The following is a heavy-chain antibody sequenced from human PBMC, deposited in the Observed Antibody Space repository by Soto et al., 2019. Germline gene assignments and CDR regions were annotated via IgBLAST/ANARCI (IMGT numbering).Heavy chain of an antibody. J-gene: IGHJ4*02. Sequence: GGSLSLSCAASGFTFSDYYMSWIRQAPGKGLEWVSYISSSGSTIYYADSVKGRFTISRDNSKNTLYLQMNSLRAEDTAVYYCARARSTAAGLFDYWGLGTLVTVSS. V-gene: IGHV3-11*01. CDR1: GFTFSDYY. CDR2: ISSSGSTI. D-gene: IGHD6-13*01. CDR3: ARARSTAAGLFDY.